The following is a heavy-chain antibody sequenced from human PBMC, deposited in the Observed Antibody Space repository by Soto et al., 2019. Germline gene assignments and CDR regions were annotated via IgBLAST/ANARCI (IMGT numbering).Heavy chain of an antibody. Sequence: PSETRSLTCTVSGGSISSGDYYWSWILHPPGKGLEWIGYIYYSVSTYYNPSLKSRVTISVDTSKNQFSLKLSSVTAADTAVYYCARGDLQHYGGNWRLWGQGTMVIVSA. J-gene: IGHJ4*01. D-gene: IGHD4-17*01. CDR1: GGSISSGDYY. CDR2: IYYSVST. CDR3: ARGDLQHYGGNWRL. V-gene: IGHV4-30-4*01.